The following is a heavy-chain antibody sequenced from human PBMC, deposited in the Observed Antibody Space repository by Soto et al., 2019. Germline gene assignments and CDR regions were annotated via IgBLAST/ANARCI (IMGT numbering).Heavy chain of an antibody. CDR1: GFTFSDFG. CDR2: ISEDVETD. V-gene: IGHV3-30*18. Sequence: QVRLVESGGGVVQPGGSLRLSCVASGFTFSDFGMHWVRQGPGKGLEWLAVISEDVETDFHADSVKGRFTVSRDNFKETLYLQMNSLTTDDSGVYFCAKAPFRRPYYFYGMDVWGQGTTVIVSS. CDR3: AKAPFRRPYYFYGMDV. D-gene: IGHD3-10*01. J-gene: IGHJ6*02.